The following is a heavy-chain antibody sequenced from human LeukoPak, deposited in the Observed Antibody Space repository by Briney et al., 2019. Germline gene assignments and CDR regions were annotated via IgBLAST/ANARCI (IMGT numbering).Heavy chain of an antibody. V-gene: IGHV3-30*18. CDR2: ISYDGSNK. CDR3: AKGLLWFGEMDAFDI. D-gene: IGHD3-10*01. Sequence: GGSLKISCAASGFTFSSYGMHWVRKAPGKGLEWVAVISYDGSNKYYADSVRGRFTISRDNSKNTLYLQMNSLRAEDTAVYYCAKGLLWFGEMDAFDIWGQGTMVTVSS. J-gene: IGHJ3*02. CDR1: GFTFSSYG.